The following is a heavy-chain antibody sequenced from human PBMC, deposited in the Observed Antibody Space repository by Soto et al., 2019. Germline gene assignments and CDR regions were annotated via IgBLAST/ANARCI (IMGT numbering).Heavy chain of an antibody. V-gene: IGHV3-30*18. D-gene: IGHD3-3*01. CDR2: ISYDGSNK. J-gene: IGHJ6*02. CDR3: AKIRGNDFWSGYSIYGMDV. Sequence: GGSLRLSCAASGFTFSSYGMHWVRQAPGKGLEWVAVISYDGSNKYYADSVKGRFTISRDNSKNTLYLQMNSLRAEDTAVYYCAKIRGNDFWSGYSIYGMDVWGQGTTVTVSS. CDR1: GFTFSSYG.